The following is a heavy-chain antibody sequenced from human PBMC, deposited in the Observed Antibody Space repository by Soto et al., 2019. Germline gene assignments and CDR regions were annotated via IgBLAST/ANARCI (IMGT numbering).Heavy chain of an antibody. CDR3: ARGNLGGFDL. V-gene: IGHV3-74*01. CDR2: IQNEGSRT. J-gene: IGHJ3*01. D-gene: IGHD4-4*01. CDR1: GFTFNYYW. Sequence: EVQLVESEGGLVQRGGSLRLSCAASGFTFNYYWMHWVRQAPGQGLMWVAHIQNEGSRTTYADSVKGRFTISRDNAKNTMYLQMNSLRAEDTAVYSCARGNLGGFDLWGQGTTLTVSS.